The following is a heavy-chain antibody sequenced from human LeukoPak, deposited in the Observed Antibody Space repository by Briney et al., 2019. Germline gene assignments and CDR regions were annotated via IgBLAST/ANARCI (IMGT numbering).Heavy chain of an antibody. Sequence: SETLSLTCTVSGGSISSYYWSWIRQPPGKGLEWIGYIYYSGSTNYSPSLKSRATISVDTSKNQFSLKLSSVTAADTAVYYCARQYSSSYYYYGMDVWGQGTTVTVSS. J-gene: IGHJ6*02. CDR2: IYYSGST. CDR3: ARQYSSSYYYYGMDV. V-gene: IGHV4-59*08. D-gene: IGHD6-6*01. CDR1: GGSISSYY.